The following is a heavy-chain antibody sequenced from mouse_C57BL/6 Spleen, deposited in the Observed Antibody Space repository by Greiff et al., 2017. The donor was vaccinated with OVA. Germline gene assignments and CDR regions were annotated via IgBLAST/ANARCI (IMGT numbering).Heavy chain of an antibody. J-gene: IGHJ4*01. D-gene: IGHD1-1*01. CDR1: GFNIKDDY. Sequence: VQLQQSGAELVRPGASVKLSCTASGFNIKDDYMHWVKQRPEQGLEWIGWIDPENGDTEYASKFQGKATITADTSSNTAYLQLSSLTSEDTAVYYCTTPFITTVVATDYAMDYWGQGTSVTVSS. CDR2: IDPENGDT. CDR3: TTPFITTVVATDYAMDY. V-gene: IGHV14-4*01.